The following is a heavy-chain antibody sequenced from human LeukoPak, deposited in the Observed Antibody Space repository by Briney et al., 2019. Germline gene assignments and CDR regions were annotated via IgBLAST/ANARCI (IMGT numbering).Heavy chain of an antibody. CDR1: GFTFSSYW. CDR3: ARGPEIVVPGYGMDV. CDR2: INSDGSST. Sequence: GGSLRLSCAASGFTFSSYWMHWVRQAPGKGLVWVSRINSDGSSTSYADSVKGRFTISRDNAKNTLYLQMNSLRAEDTAVYYCARGPEIVVPGYGMDVWGQGTTVTVPS. J-gene: IGHJ6*02. V-gene: IGHV3-74*01. D-gene: IGHD2-2*01.